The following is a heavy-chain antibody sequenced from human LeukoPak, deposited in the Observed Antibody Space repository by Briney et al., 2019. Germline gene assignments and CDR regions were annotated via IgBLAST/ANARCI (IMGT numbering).Heavy chain of an antibody. D-gene: IGHD2-2*01. J-gene: IGHJ4*02. CDR2: INHSGST. CDR3: ASRICSSTSCEHY. CDR1: GGSFSGYY. Sequence: PSETLSLTCAVYGGSFSGYYWSWIRQPPGKGLEWIGEINHSGSTNYNPSLKSRVTISVDTSKNQFSLQLNSVTPEDTAVYYCASRICSSTSCEHYWGQGTLVTVSS. V-gene: IGHV4-34*01.